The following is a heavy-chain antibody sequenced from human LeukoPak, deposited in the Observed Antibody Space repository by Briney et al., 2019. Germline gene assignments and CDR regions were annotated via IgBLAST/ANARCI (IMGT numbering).Heavy chain of an antibody. CDR1: GYTFTGYY. D-gene: IGHD3-9*01. CDR2: INPNCGGT. J-gene: IGHJ4*02. CDR3: ARAYYDILTGYYYYYFDY. Sequence: ASVKVSCKASGYTFTGYYMHWVRQAPGQGLEWMGWINPNCGGTNYAQKFQGRVTMTRDTSISTAYMELSRLRSDDTAVYYCARAYYDILTGYYYYYFDYCGQGTLVTVSS. V-gene: IGHV1-2*02.